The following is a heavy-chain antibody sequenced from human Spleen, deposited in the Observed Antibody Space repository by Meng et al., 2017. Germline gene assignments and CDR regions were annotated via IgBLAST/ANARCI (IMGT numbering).Heavy chain of an antibody. CDR3: ARGNSGWYFDL. V-gene: IGHV4-30-4*01. CDR1: GCSISSGDYY. Sequence: QVQLQESGPGLVKPSQTLSLTCTVAGCSISSGDYYWNWIRQPPGKGLEWVGYIYYTGSTYHNPSLKSRVIVSVDTSKNQFSLKLSSVTAADTAVYYCARGNSGWYFDLWGRGTLVTVSS. D-gene: IGHD2-21*01. CDR2: IYYTGST. J-gene: IGHJ2*01.